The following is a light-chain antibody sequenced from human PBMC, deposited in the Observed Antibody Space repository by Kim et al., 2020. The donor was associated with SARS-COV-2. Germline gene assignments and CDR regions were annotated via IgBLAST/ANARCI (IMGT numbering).Light chain of an antibody. Sequence: ASVGDRGPRTCRVSQDSKNNLVWFQQKPGKAPRSLIYAASSLQSGVPSKFSGSGSGTDFTLTISSLQPEDFATYYCQQYQSYPVTFGQGTRLEIK. CDR2: AAS. CDR3: QQYQSYPVT. V-gene: IGKV1-16*02. CDR1: QDSKNN. J-gene: IGKJ5*01.